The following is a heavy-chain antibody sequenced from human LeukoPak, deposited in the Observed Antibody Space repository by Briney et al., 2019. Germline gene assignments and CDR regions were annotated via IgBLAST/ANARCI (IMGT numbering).Heavy chain of an antibody. J-gene: IGHJ4*02. V-gene: IGHV4-59*08. CDR1: GCSISPYY. CDR3: ARHGGGGESYPRVFDY. Sequence: EASETLSLTCTASGCSISPYYWSWIRQPPGKGLEWIGYIYYSGSTNYNPSLKSRVTISVDTSKNQFSLKLSSVAAADTAMYYCARHGGGGESYPRVFDYWGRGNLVTVSS. CDR2: IYYSGST. D-gene: IGHD1-26*01.